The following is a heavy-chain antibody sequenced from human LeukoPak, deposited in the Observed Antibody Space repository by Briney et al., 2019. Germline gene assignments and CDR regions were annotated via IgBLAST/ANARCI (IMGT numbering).Heavy chain of an antibody. CDR3: GRVGAYYGSGSYSDY. V-gene: IGHV3-30-3*01. J-gene: IGHJ4*02. Sequence: GGSLRLSCAASGFTFSSYAMHWVRQAPGKGLEWVAVISYDGSNKYYADSVKGRFTISRDNSKNTLYLQMNSLRAEDTAVYYCGRVGAYYGSGSYSDYWGQGTLATVSS. CDR2: ISYDGSNK. CDR1: GFTFSSYA. D-gene: IGHD3-10*01.